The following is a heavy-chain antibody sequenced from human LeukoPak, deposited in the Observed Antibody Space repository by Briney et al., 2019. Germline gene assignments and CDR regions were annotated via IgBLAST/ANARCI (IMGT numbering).Heavy chain of an antibody. CDR2: ISASAGST. Sequence: GGSLRLSCAASAFTFSNYVMSWVRQAPGKGLERVSAISASAGSTYYADSVKGRFTISRDNSKNTLYLQMNSLRDEDTAVYYCAKGESSTWYGLDYWGQGTLVTVSS. J-gene: IGHJ4*02. CDR1: AFTFSNYV. CDR3: AKGESSTWYGLDY. V-gene: IGHV3-23*01. D-gene: IGHD6-13*01.